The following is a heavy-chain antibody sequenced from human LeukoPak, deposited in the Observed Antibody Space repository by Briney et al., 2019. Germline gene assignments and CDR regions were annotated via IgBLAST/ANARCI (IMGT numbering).Heavy chain of an antibody. J-gene: IGHJ4*02. CDR1: GYTFTSYY. CDR3: AKSSLVVEWELRDFDY. CDR2: INPSGGST. V-gene: IGHV1-46*01. Sequence: AASVKVSCKASGYTFTSYYMHWVRQAPGQGLEWMGIINPSGGSTSYAQKFQGRVTMTRDTSTSTVYMELSSLRSEDTAVYYCAKSSLVVEWELRDFDYWGQGTLVTVSS. D-gene: IGHD1-26*01.